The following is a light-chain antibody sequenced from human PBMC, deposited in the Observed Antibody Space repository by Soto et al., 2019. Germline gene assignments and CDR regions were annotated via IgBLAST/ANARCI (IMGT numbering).Light chain of an antibody. V-gene: IGKV3-20*01. Sequence: EIVLTQSPATLSLSPGERATLSCRASQSVGKNYLGWYQQKPGQAPRLLVYDASTRATGVPDRFSGSGSGTDFTLTISRLEPEDFAGYYCQQYAYSPLTFGGGTKVEIK. CDR2: DAS. CDR1: QSVGKNY. CDR3: QQYAYSPLT. J-gene: IGKJ4*01.